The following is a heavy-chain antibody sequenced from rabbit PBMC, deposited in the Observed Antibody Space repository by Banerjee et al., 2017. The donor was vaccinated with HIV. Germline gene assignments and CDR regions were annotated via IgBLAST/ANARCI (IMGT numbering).Heavy chain of an antibody. CDR1: GFDFSNYY. V-gene: IGHV1S47*01. J-gene: IGHJ4*01. Sequence: QEQLKETGGGLVQPGGSLTLSCKASGFDFSNYYMSWVRQAPGKGLEWIGCIVIGDGSTYYARWVNGRFAVSKTSSTTVTLQMTSLTAADTATYFCARDPGVIGWNFNLWGPGTLVTVS. CDR3: ARDPGVIGWNFNL. D-gene: IGHD7-1*01. CDR2: IVIGDGST.